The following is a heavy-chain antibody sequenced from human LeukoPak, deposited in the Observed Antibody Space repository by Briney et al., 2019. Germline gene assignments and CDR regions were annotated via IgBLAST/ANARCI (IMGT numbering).Heavy chain of an antibody. CDR3: ARSGAAGYYYYYMDV. J-gene: IGHJ6*03. Sequence: GGSLRLSCAASGFTFSSYSMDRVRQAPGKGLEWVSSISSSSSYIYYADSVKGRFTISRDNAKNSLYLQMNSLRAEDTAVYYCARSGAAGYYYYYMDVWGKGTTVTVSS. CDR2: ISSSSSYI. CDR1: GFTFSSYS. D-gene: IGHD6-13*01. V-gene: IGHV3-21*01.